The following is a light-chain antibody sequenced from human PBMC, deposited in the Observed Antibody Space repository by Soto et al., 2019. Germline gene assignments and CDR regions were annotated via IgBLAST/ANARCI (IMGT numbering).Light chain of an antibody. CDR2: IAS. CDR1: QGISTY. V-gene: IGKV1-39*01. CDR3: XXXXXTPQP. Sequence: DIQMTQSPSSLSASVGDRVTITCRASQGISTYLNWYQQKPGKAPKLLINIASSLQSGVPSRFSGSGSGTDFTLTIRHXQPEHLXXXHXXXXXXTPQPFGPGTRLEIK. J-gene: IGKJ5*01.